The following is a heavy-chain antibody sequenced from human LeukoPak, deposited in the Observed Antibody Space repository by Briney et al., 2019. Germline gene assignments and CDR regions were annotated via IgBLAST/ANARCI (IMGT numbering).Heavy chain of an antibody. CDR2: INPNSGGT. Sequence: ASVTVSCKASGYTFTGYYMHWVRQAPGQGLEWMGWINPNSGGTNYAQKFQGRVTMTRDTSISTAYMELSRLRSDDTAVYYCARDDGPGRLRLYYGMDVWGQGTTVTVSS. V-gene: IGHV1-2*02. J-gene: IGHJ6*02. CDR1: GYTFTGYY. CDR3: ARDDGPGRLRLYYGMDV. D-gene: IGHD1-14*01.